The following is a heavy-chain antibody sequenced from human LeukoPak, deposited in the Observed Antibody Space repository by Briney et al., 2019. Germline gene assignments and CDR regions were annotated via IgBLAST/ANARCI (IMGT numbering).Heavy chain of an antibody. CDR1: GFTFSSYS. D-gene: IGHD2-15*01. Sequence: GGSLRLSCAASGFTFSSYSMNWVRQAPGKGLEWVSSITSSSSYIYYADSVKGRFTISRDNAKNSLYLQMSSLRAEDTAVYYCARHSPFYCSGGSCYPDYWGQGTLVTVSS. V-gene: IGHV3-21*01. CDR2: ITSSSSYI. CDR3: ARHSPFYCSGGSCYPDY. J-gene: IGHJ4*02.